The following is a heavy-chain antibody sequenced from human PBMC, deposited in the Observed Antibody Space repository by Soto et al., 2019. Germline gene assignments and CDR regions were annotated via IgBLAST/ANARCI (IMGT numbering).Heavy chain of an antibody. V-gene: IGHV3-64D*06. Sequence: GSLRLSCSASGFTFSNYDFHWVRQAPGKGLEYVSSISSNGGITDYAHSVKGRFTISRDNPKNTLYLQMSSLRAEDTALYYCVKQRGSGIIVIPPGYSGQG. CDR2: ISSNGGIT. CDR3: VKQRGSGIIVIPPGY. D-gene: IGHD3-22*01. J-gene: IGHJ4*02. CDR1: GFTFSNYD.